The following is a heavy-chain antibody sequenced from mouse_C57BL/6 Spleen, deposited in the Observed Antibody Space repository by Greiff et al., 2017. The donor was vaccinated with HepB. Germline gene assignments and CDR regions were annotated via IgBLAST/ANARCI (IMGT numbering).Heavy chain of an antibody. CDR2: INPSTGGT. J-gene: IGHJ4*01. V-gene: IGHV1-42*01. D-gene: IGHD1-1*01. CDR3: AGLVTTVVGGPYVAMGG. Sequence: EVQLQQSGPELVKPGASVKLSCKASGYSFTGYYMNWVKQSPEKSLEWIGEINPSTGGTTYNQKFKAKATLTVDKSSSTAYMQLKSLTSEDSAVYYGAGLVTTVVGGPYVAMGGWGQGTSVTVAS. CDR1: GYSFTGYY.